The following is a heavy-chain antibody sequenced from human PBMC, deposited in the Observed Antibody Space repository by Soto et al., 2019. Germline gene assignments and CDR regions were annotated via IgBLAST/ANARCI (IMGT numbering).Heavy chain of an antibody. V-gene: IGHV4-59*01. Sequence: QVQLQESGPGLVKPSETLSLTCTVSGGSISNYYWGWIRQPPGKGLEWIGYIYYSGGTSYNPSHTSRITISVDTSKDQFSVKLRSVTAADTAVSYCARGSAAGTGDYDYWGQGILVTVSS. CDR1: GGSISNYY. J-gene: IGHJ4*02. CDR3: ARGSAAGTGDYDY. CDR2: IYYSGGT. D-gene: IGHD6-13*01.